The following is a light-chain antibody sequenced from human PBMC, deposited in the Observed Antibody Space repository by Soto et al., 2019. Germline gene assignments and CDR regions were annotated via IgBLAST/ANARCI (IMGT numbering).Light chain of an antibody. Sequence: EIVMTQSPATLSVSPGERATLSCRASQSVSRNLAWYQQKPGQAPRLLIYGASTRATGIPGRFSGSGSGTDFTLTISSPQSEDFAVYYCQQYSNWPPWTFGQGTKVEIK. CDR1: QSVSRN. CDR2: GAS. CDR3: QQYSNWPPWT. J-gene: IGKJ1*01. V-gene: IGKV3-15*01.